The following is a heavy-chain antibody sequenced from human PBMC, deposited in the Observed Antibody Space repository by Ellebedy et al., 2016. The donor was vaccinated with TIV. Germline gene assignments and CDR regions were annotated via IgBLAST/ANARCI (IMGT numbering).Heavy chain of an antibody. D-gene: IGHD2-8*02. J-gene: IGHJ5*02. CDR1: GFTFSDFH. CDR2: IWSDGSEK. CDR3: ARLVDWFDP. V-gene: IGHV3-33*01. Sequence: PGGSLRLSCAASGFTFSDFHMHWVRQAPGGGLQWVALIWSDGSEKYFADSVRGRFTISRDNAKNSLFLQMNNLRAEDTAFYYCARLVDWFDPWGQGTLVTVSS.